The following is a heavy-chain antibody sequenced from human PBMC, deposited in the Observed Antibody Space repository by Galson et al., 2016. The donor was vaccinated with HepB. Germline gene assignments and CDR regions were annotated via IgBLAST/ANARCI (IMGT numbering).Heavy chain of an antibody. CDR3: ARQGRWLHSIDY. V-gene: IGHV5-51*01. CDR2: IYPGDSET. D-gene: IGHD5-24*01. Sequence: QSGAEVKKPGESLKISCKASGYGFTSYWIAWVRQMPGKGLEWMGIIYPGDSETRYSPSFQGQVTISADKSISTAYLQWSSLKASDTAIYYCARQGRWLHSIDYWGQGTLLTVSS. CDR1: GYGFTSYW. J-gene: IGHJ4*02.